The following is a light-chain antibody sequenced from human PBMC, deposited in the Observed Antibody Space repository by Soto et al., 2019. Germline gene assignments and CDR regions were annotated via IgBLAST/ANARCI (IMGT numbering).Light chain of an antibody. CDR1: SSDVGGYNY. V-gene: IGLV2-14*01. CDR3: SSYTSTSTLPYV. J-gene: IGLJ1*01. CDR2: EVS. Sequence: QSALTQPASVSVSTGQSITISCTGTSSDVGGYNYVCWYQHLPGKAPKLIIYEVSDRPSGVSSRFSGSKSGNTASLTISGLQAEDEADYYCSSYTSTSTLPYVFGTGTKSPS.